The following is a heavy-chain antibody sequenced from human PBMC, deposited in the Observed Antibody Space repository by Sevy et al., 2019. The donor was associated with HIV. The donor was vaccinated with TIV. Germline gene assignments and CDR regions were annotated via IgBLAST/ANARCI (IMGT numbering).Heavy chain of an antibody. J-gene: IGHJ4*02. CDR3: ARGIASAVLDY. D-gene: IGHD6-13*01. CDR1: GFTFSSYA. Sequence: GGFLRLSCAASGFTFSSYAMNWVRQAPGKGLEWVSSITSSRTTIYYADSVKGRFTISRDKAKASVYLQMNSLRDEDTAVYYCARGIASAVLDYWGQGTLVTVSS. V-gene: IGHV3-48*02. CDR2: ITSSRTTI.